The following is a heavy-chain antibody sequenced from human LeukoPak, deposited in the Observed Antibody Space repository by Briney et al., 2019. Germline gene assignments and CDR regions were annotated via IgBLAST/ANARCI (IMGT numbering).Heavy chain of an antibody. CDR3: ARAYSNFPYYYYYYGMDV. CDR2: NNHSGST. CDR1: GGSFCGFY. D-gene: IGHD4-4*01. Sequence: SGTLSPTFAVFGGSFCGFYWGWVRQPPGEGVGWVGGNNHSGSTNYNPSLKSRVTISVDTSKNQFSLKLSSVTAADTAVYYCARAYSNFPYYYYYYGMDVWGQGTTVTVSS. J-gene: IGHJ6*02. V-gene: IGHV4-34*01.